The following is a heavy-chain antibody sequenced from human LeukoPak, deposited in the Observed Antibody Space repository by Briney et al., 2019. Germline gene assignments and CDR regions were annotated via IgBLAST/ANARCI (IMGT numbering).Heavy chain of an antibody. D-gene: IGHD2-2*02. CDR2: ISYDGSNK. Sequence: PGGSLRLSCTASGFTFSSYGMHCVRQAPGKGLEWVAVISYDGSNKHYADSVKGRFTISRDNSKNTLYLQMNSLRAEDTAVYYCAKDSDTHLDYWGQGTLVTVSS. V-gene: IGHV3-30*18. J-gene: IGHJ4*02. CDR3: AKDSDTHLDY. CDR1: GFTFSSYG.